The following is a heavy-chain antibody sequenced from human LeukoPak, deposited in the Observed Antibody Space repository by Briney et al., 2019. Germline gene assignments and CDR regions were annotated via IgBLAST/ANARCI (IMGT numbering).Heavy chain of an antibody. CDR2: IHYSGRI. CDR1: GGSISGYY. Sequence: PSETLSLTCAVYGGSISGYYWTWIRQPPGKGLEWIGEIHYSGRINYNPSLKSRVTISADTFNNHFSLKMNSVTAADTAVYYCSRGTDAYKCGNSWGQGTLVTVSS. V-gene: IGHV4-34*01. CDR3: SRGTDAYKCGNS. J-gene: IGHJ4*02. D-gene: IGHD5-24*01.